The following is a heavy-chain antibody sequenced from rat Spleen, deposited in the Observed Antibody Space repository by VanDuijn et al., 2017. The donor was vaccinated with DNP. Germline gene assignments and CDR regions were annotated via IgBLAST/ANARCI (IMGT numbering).Heavy chain of an antibody. J-gene: IGHJ2*01. CDR1: GFSITCNY. CDR3: ARWNIGTSTLDY. V-gene: IGHV3-1*01. CDR2: ISYSGTT. D-gene: IGHD1-5*01. Sequence: EVQLQESGPGLVKPSQSLSLTCSVTGFSITCNYWAWIRKFPGNKMEWIGHISYSGTTSYHPSLKSRISITRDTSKNQFFLQLSSVTTEDTATYYCARWNIGTSTLDYWGQGVMVTVSS.